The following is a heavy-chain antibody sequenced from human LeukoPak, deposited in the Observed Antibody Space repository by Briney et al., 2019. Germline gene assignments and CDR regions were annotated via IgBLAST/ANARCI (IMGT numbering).Heavy chain of an antibody. J-gene: IGHJ6*02. D-gene: IGHD3-3*01. Sequence: SETLSLTCTVSGGSINSGGYYWSWIRQHPGKGLEWIGYIYYSGSTYYNPSLKSRVTISVDTSKNQFSLKLSSVIAADTAVYYCARAGVVRYYYGMDVWGQGTTVTVSS. CDR3: ARAGVVRYYYGMDV. V-gene: IGHV4-31*03. CDR1: GGSINSGGYY. CDR2: IYYSGST.